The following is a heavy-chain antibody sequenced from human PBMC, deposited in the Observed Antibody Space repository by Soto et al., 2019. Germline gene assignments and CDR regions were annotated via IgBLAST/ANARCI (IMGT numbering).Heavy chain of an antibody. D-gene: IGHD3-3*01. CDR3: ARGAGYYDFWSRYSYTCCHS. J-gene: IGHJ4*02. CDR1: GGSISISNW. CDR2: IYHSGST. V-gene: IGHV4-4*02. Sequence: PSETLSLTCAVSGGSISISNWWSWVRQPPGKGREWIGEIYHSGSTNYNPSLKSRVTISVDKSKNQFSLKLSSVTAADTAVYYCARGAGYYDFWSRYSYTCCHSWGQVTPLSVSS.